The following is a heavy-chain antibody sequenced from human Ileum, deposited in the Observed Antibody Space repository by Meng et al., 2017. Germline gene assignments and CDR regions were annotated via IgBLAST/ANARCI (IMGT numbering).Heavy chain of an antibody. V-gene: IGHV4-31*03. Sequence: QVQLQESGPGLVKPSQTLSPTCTVSGGSLSSAGYYWSWIRQFPGKGLEWIGFIFYTGSTYYNPSLKSRVTISVDTSKNQFFLKMNSVTAADTAVYYCAREPPAAAGTGADYWGQGTLVTVSS. J-gene: IGHJ4*02. CDR3: AREPPAAAGTGADY. CDR1: GGSLSSAGYY. CDR2: IFYTGST. D-gene: IGHD6-13*01.